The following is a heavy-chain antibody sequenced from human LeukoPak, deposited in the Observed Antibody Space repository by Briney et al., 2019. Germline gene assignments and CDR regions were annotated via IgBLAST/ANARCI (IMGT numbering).Heavy chain of an antibody. CDR1: GFTFSTYW. D-gene: IGHD4-17*01. CDR2: IKGDGSST. V-gene: IGHV3-74*01. J-gene: IGHJ4*02. CDR3: ARASTTVPNLLDH. Sequence: GESLNISCAASGFTFSTYWMHWVRQAPGKGLVWVARIKGDGSSTIYADSVKGRFTISRDNSKNTLYLQTSSLRAEDTAVYYCARASTTVPNLLDHWGRGTLVTVSS.